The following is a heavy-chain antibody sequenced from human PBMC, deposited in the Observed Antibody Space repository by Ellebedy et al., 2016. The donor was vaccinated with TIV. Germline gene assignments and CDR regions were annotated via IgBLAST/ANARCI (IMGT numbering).Heavy chain of an antibody. Sequence: GESLKISXAASGFTFSNYWMSWVRQAPGKGLEWVANIKPDGSEKYYVDSVKGRFTISRENAKNSLYLQMNSLRAEDTAVYYCAREKPAAGRDYFYFYGMDVWGQGTTVTVSS. V-gene: IGHV3-7*03. CDR1: GFTFSNYW. D-gene: IGHD6-13*01. CDR2: IKPDGSEK. J-gene: IGHJ6*02. CDR3: AREKPAAGRDYFYFYGMDV.